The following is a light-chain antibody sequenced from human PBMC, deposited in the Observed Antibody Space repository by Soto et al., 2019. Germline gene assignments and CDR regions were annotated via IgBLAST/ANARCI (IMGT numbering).Light chain of an antibody. Sequence: QSVLTQPASVSGSPGQSITISCTGTSSDVGGYNYVSWYQHHPGKAPKLMIFDVSNRPSGVSNRFSGSKFGNTASLTISGLQAEDEADYYCSSYTASSTYVFGTGTKLTVL. J-gene: IGLJ1*01. CDR2: DVS. CDR1: SSDVGGYNY. V-gene: IGLV2-14*03. CDR3: SSYTASSTYV.